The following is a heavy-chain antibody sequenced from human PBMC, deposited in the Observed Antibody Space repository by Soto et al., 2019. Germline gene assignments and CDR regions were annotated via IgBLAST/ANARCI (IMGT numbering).Heavy chain of an antibody. V-gene: IGHV4-31*03. Sequence: QVQLQESGPGLVKPSQTLSLTCSVSGESINNGAYFWSWIRQHPGKGLEWIGYVHASGSTYYNPSLRGRIDMSIDTSKKHFYLNLKSVTAADTAVFFCARGFVEAAMAFDYWGPGALVTVSS. D-gene: IGHD3-3*01. J-gene: IGHJ4*02. CDR3: ARGFVEAAMAFDY. CDR2: VHASGST. CDR1: GESINNGAYF.